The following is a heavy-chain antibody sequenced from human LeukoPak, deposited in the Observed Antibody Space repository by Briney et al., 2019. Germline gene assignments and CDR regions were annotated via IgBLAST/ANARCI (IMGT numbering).Heavy chain of an antibody. J-gene: IGHJ3*02. CDR2: IYYSGST. V-gene: IGHV4-59*12. Sequence: PSETLSLTCTVSGGSISNYYWSWIRQPPGKGLEWIGSIYYSGSTYYNPSPKSRVTISVDTSKNQFSLKLSSVTAADTAVYYCTRDTPNHYAFDIWGQGTMVTVSS. CDR3: TRDTPNHYAFDI. D-gene: IGHD1-14*01. CDR1: GGSISNYY.